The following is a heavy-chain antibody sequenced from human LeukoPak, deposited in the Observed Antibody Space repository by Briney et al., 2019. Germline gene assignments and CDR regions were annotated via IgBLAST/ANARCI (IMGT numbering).Heavy chain of an antibody. J-gene: IGHJ4*02. CDR1: GGSISSGDFY. D-gene: IGHD6-19*01. V-gene: IGHV4-39*07. CDR2: IYYSGTT. CDR3: ARDDIAVAGFDY. Sequence: SETLSLTCTVSGGSISSGDFYWGWIRQPPGKGLEWIGNIYYSGTTYYNPSLKSRVTISLDTSKNQFSLRLSSVTAADTAVYYCARDDIAVAGFDYWGQGTLVTVSS.